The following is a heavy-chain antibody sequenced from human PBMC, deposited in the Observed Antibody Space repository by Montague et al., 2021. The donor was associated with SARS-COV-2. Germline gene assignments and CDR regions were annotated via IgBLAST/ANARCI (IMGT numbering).Heavy chain of an antibody. V-gene: IGHV2-5*02. CDR1: GFSLSTSAVS. Sequence: PALVKPTQALTLTCTFSGFSLSTSAVSVAWIRQPPGKALEWLALIYGDDDERYSPSLKSRLTITKDTSKNQAVLTMPNMDPVDSATYYCAHKFQNNSGGPCTSWDLGTLVTVSS. CDR2: IYGDDDE. J-gene: IGHJ5*02. CDR3: AHKFQNNSGGPCTS. D-gene: IGHD1-26*01.